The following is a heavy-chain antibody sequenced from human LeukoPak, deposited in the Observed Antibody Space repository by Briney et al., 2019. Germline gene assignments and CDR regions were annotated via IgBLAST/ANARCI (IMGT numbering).Heavy chain of an antibody. CDR3: ARVPFINGYYFVY. J-gene: IGHJ4*02. V-gene: IGHV3-48*03. CDR2: ISSSGSTI. Sequence: GGSLRLSCAASGFTFSSYEMNWVRQAPGKGLEWVSYISSSGSTIYYADSVKGRFTISRDNAKNSLYLQMNSLRAEDTAVYYCARVPFINGYYFVYWGQGTLVTVSS. CDR1: GFTFSSYE. D-gene: IGHD3-10*01.